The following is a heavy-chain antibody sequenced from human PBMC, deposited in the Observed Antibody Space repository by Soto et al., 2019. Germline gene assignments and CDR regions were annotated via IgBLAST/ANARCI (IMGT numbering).Heavy chain of an antibody. J-gene: IGHJ4*02. Sequence: EVQLLESGGGLVQRGGSLRLSCAASGFTFSSYAMNWVRQAPGKGLEWVSFIDASGDSTYYADSVKGRSTISRDNSRNTLYLQMDSLIPEDTAQYYCAKRAGDGYLDYWGQGILVTVSS. V-gene: IGHV3-23*01. CDR2: IDASGDST. CDR3: AKRAGDGYLDY. CDR1: GFTFSSYA. D-gene: IGHD4-17*01.